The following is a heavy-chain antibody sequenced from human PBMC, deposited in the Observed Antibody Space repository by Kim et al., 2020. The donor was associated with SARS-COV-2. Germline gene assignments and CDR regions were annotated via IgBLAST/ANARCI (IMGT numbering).Heavy chain of an antibody. CDR3: ARDGRAAAGTLGY. J-gene: IGHJ4*02. CDR1: GFTFSSYA. V-gene: IGHV3-30*04. D-gene: IGHD6-13*01. CDR2: ISYDGSNK. Sequence: GGSLRLSCAASGFTFSSYAMHWVRQAPGKGLEWVAVISYDGSNKYYADSVKGRFTISRDNSKNTLYLHMNSLRAEDTAVYYCARDGRAAAGTLGYWGQGTLVTVSS.